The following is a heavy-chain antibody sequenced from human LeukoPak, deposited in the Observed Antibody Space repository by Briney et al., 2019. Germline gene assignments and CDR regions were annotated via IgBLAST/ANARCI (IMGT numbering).Heavy chain of an antibody. CDR2: ISGSGGST. D-gene: IGHD1-26*01. V-gene: IGHV3-23*01. CDR3: AKSHSGNYYIFPY. CDR1: GFTFSSYA. Sequence: GGSLRLSCAASGFTFSSYAMSWVRRAPGKGLEWVSAISGSGGSTYYADSVKGRFTISRDNSKNTLYLQMNSLRAEDTAVYYCAKSHSGNYYIFPYWGQGTLVTVSS. J-gene: IGHJ4*02.